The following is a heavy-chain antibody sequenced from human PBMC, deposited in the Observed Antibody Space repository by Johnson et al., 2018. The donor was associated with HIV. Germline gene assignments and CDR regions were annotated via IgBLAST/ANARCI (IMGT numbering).Heavy chain of an antibody. Sequence: VQLVESGGGLVQPGGSLRLSCAVSGFTVSSNYMSWVRQAPGKGLEWVSVIYSGGTTNYADSVKGRFTISRDNSKNTLYLQMNSLRADDTAVYYCARDPSRSPGAFDIWGEGTMVTVS. J-gene: IGHJ3*02. CDR3: ARDPSRSPGAFDI. V-gene: IGHV3-53*01. CDR1: GFTVSSNY. CDR2: IYSGGTT.